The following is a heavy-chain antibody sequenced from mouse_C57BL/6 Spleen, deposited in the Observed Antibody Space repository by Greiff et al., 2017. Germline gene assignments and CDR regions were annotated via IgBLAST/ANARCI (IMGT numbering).Heavy chain of an antibody. CDR3: ARYGHYYGSSPWYFDV. CDR1: GYAFSSYW. Sequence: QVQLQQSGAELVKPGASVKISCKASGYAFSSYWMNWVKQRPGKGLEWIGQIYPGDGDTNYNGKFKGKATLTADKSSSTAYMQHSSLTSEDSAVYFCARYGHYYGSSPWYFDVWGTGTTVTVSS. D-gene: IGHD1-1*01. V-gene: IGHV1-80*01. J-gene: IGHJ1*03. CDR2: IYPGDGDT.